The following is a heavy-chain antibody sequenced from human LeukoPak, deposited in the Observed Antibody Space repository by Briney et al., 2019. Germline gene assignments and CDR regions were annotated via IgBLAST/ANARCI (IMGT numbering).Heavy chain of an antibody. J-gene: IGHJ3*02. CDR1: GFTFSSYA. CDR3: ARAPIQYAFDI. Sequence: GGSLRLSCAASGFTFSSYAMHWVRQAPGKGLEWVAVISYDGSNKYYADSVKGRFTISRDNSKNTLYLQMNSLRAEDTAVYYCARAPIQYAFDIWGQGTMVTVSS. CDR2: ISYDGSNK. V-gene: IGHV3-30-3*01.